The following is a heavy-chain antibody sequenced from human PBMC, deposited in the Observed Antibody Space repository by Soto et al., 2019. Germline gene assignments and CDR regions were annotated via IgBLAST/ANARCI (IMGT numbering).Heavy chain of an antibody. CDR2: TGSGTGPG. CDR1: GGSLSTNP. D-gene: IGHD2-15*01. Sequence: SVKVSCKVSGGSLSTNPISWVRQAPGQGLEWMGGTGSGTGPGNHAQKFQGRLTVTADKSTSTVYMELTNLSSEDTAVYYCARRDSGGFYRFFDSWGQGTLVTVSS. V-gene: IGHV1-69*06. J-gene: IGHJ4*02. CDR3: ARRDSGGFYRFFDS.